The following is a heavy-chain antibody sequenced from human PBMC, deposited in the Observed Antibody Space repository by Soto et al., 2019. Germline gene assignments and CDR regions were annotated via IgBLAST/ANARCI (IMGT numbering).Heavy chain of an antibody. D-gene: IGHD1-26*01. V-gene: IGHV4-59*01. Sequence: PSETLSLTCTVSGGSISSYYWSWIRQSPGKGLEWIGYIYYSGSTNYNPSLKSRVTISVDTSKNQFSLKLSSVTAAYTAVYYCVRERWESGYFYGMDVWGQGTTVTVS. CDR2: IYYSGST. CDR1: GGSISSYY. CDR3: VRERWESGYFYGMDV. J-gene: IGHJ6*02.